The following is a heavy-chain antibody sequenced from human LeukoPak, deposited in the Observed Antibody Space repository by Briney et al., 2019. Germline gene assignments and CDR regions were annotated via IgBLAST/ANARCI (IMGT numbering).Heavy chain of an antibody. CDR2: IFYNGGL. Sequence: SETLSLTCTASGGSITNTNYYWAWVRQPPGKGLEWLGNIFYNGGLYFNPSLKSRVAISVDTSKNHFSLRLNSVTAADTAVYYCATYSGTYSAFDIWGLGTLVTVSS. CDR1: GGSITNTNYY. J-gene: IGHJ3*02. V-gene: IGHV4-39*07. CDR3: ATYSGTYSAFDI. D-gene: IGHD1-26*01.